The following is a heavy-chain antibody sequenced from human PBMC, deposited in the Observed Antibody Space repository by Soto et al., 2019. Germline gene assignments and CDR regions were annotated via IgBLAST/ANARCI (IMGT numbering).Heavy chain of an antibody. CDR1: GFTFSSYD. Sequence: GGSLRLSCAASGFTFSSYDMHWVRQATGKGLEWVSAIGTAGDTYYPGSVKGRFTISRENAKNSLYLQMNSLRAGDTAVYYCARGIGGSSGWYGRSSTWYYYYMDVWGKGTTVTVSS. CDR3: ARGIGGSSGWYGRSSTWYYYYMDV. CDR2: IGTAGDT. D-gene: IGHD6-19*01. J-gene: IGHJ6*03. V-gene: IGHV3-13*01.